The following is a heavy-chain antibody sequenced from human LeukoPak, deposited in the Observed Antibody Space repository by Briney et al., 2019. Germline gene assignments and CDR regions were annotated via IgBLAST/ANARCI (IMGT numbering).Heavy chain of an antibody. V-gene: IGHV3-9*01. CDR1: GFTFDDYA. J-gene: IGHJ6*02. D-gene: IGHD3-3*01. Sequence: GGSLRLSCAASGFTFDDYAMHWVRQAPGKGLEWVSGISWNSGSIAYADSVKGRFTISRDNAKNSLYLQMNSLGAEDTALYYCAKTIFGSPYYYYGMDVWGQGTTVTVSS. CDR3: AKTIFGSPYYYYGMDV. CDR2: ISWNSGSI.